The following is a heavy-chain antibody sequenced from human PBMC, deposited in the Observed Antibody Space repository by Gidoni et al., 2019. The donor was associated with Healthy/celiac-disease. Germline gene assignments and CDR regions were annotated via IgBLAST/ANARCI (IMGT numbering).Heavy chain of an antibody. Sequence: QVQLQESGPGLVKPSETLSLTCAVSGSSISSGYYWGWIRQPPGKGLEWIGSIYHSGSTYYNPSLKSRVTISVDTSKNQFSLKLSSVTAADTAVYYCARATDFWSGYYDYWGQGTLVTVSS. V-gene: IGHV4-38-2*01. CDR2: IYHSGST. J-gene: IGHJ4*02. D-gene: IGHD3-3*01. CDR1: GSSISSGYY. CDR3: ARATDFWSGYYDY.